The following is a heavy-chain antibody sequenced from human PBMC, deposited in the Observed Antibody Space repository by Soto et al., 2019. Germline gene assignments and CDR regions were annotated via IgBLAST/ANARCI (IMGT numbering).Heavy chain of an antibody. J-gene: IGHJ4*02. D-gene: IGHD3-9*01. V-gene: IGHV3-23*01. CDR2: ISGSGDFT. CDR1: GFTFSSYA. CDR3: AKTQNDTLDY. Sequence: EVQLLESGGGSVQPGGSLRLSCAASGFTFSSYAMSGVRQAPGKGLEWVSVISGSGDFTFYADSVKGRFTISRDNSKNTLYLQMNSLRAEDTAVYYCAKTQNDTLDYWGQGTLVTVSS.